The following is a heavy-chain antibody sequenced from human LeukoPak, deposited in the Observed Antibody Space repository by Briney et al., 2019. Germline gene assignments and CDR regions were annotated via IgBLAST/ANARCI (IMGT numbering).Heavy chain of an antibody. V-gene: IGHV3-48*01. CDR2: ISSSSSTI. CDR3: ARVGIVVVVAYAFDI. J-gene: IGHJ3*02. D-gene: IGHD2-15*01. CDR1: GFTFSSFG. Sequence: PGGSLRLSCAASGFTFSSFGMNWVRQAPGKGLEWVSYISSSSSTIYHADSVKGRFTISRDNAKKSMYLQMNSLRAEDTAVYYCARVGIVVVVAYAFDIWGQGTMVTVSS.